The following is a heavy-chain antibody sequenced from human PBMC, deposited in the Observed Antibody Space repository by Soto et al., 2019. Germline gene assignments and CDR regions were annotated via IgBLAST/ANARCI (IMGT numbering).Heavy chain of an antibody. CDR3: ARDPRGHYSFDS. J-gene: IGHJ5*01. D-gene: IGHD2-21*01. CDR2: IKQDGSEK. V-gene: IGHV3-7*03. Sequence: EVQLVESGGSLVQPGGSLRLSCAASGFTFGSYRMTWVRQAPGKGLEWVANIKQDGSEKYYVDSVKGRFIISRDNAKNSRFLQMSSLRVDDTAMYYCARDPRGHYSFDSWGQGTLVTVSS. CDR1: GFTFGSYR.